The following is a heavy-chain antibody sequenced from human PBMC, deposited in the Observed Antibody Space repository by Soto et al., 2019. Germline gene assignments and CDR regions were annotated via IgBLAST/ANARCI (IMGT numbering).Heavy chain of an antibody. D-gene: IGHD2-15*01. CDR2: IYYSGST. Sequence: QVQLQESGPGLVKPSETLSLTCTVSGGSISSYYWSWIRQPPGKGLEWIGYIYYSGSTNYNPYLKSRGTISVDTTKSQFSLKLSSVTAADTAVYYCARGDSLGPDADYFDYWGQGTLVTVSS. CDR1: GGSISSYY. J-gene: IGHJ4*02. V-gene: IGHV4-59*01. CDR3: ARGDSLGPDADYFDY.